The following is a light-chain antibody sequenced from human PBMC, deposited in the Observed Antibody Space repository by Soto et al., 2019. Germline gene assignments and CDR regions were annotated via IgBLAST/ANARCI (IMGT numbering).Light chain of an antibody. CDR2: SAS. V-gene: IGKV1-12*01. CDR3: QQASSFPLT. J-gene: IGKJ4*01. CDR1: QPISSW. Sequence: IQVTQSPSSMSASVGDRVTITCRASQPISSWLAWYQQKPGQPPNLLIYSASTLRSGVPSRFSGSESGTLFTLTITNLQPEDFATYYCQQASSFPLTFGGGTKVEVK.